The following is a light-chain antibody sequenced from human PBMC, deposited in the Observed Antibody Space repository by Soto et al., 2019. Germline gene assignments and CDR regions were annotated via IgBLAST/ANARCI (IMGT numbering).Light chain of an antibody. CDR2: GNY. V-gene: IGLV1-40*01. J-gene: IGLJ2*01. CDR1: SSNIGAGYD. CDR3: QSYDNSLSGLV. Sequence: QSVLTQPPSVSGAPGQRVTISCTGSSSNIGAGYDVHWYQQLPGTAPKLLIYGNYNRPSGVPDRISGSRSGTSASLAITGLQAEDEADYYCQSYDNSLSGLVFGGGTQLTVL.